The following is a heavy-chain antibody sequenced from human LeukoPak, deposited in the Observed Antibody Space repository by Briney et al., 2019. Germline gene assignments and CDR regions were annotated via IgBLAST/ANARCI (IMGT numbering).Heavy chain of an antibody. Sequence: ASVKVSCKASGYTFTSYGISWVRQAPGQGLEWMGWISAYNGNTNYAQKLQGRVTMTTDTSTSTAYMELRSLRSDDTAVYYCARVFGYYDSSGYYPRLHDAFDIWGQGTMVTVSS. V-gene: IGHV1-18*01. CDR1: GYTFTSYG. J-gene: IGHJ3*02. CDR2: ISAYNGNT. CDR3: ARVFGYYDSSGYYPRLHDAFDI. D-gene: IGHD3-22*01.